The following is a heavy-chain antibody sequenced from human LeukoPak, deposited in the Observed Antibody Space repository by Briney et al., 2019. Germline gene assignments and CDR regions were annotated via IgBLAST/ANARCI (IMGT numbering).Heavy chain of an antibody. D-gene: IGHD3-10*01. CDR1: GGSISSGAYS. CDR3: ARERSDGSGSYMAFDI. V-gene: IGHV4-30-2*01. CDR2: ISHGGST. J-gene: IGHJ3*02. Sequence: PSQTLSLTCAVSGGSISSGAYSWSWIRQPPGKGLEWIRYISHGGSTFYNPSLKSRVTTSVDTSKNQFSLKLSSVTAADTAVYYCARERSDGSGSYMAFDIWGQGTMVIVSS.